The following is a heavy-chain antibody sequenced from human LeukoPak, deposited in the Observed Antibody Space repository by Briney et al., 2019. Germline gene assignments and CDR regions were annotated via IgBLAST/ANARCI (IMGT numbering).Heavy chain of an antibody. CDR1: GFTLSTYW. V-gene: IGHV3-7*01. Sequence: GGSLRLSCAASGFTLSTYWMTWVRQAPGKGLEWVANIKTDGSQIYYVDSVKGRFTISRDNAKNSLYLQMNSLRAEDTAVYYCARDWVIAAAGDAFDIWGQGTMVTVSS. CDR3: ARDWVIAAAGDAFDI. J-gene: IGHJ3*02. CDR2: IKTDGSQI. D-gene: IGHD6-13*01.